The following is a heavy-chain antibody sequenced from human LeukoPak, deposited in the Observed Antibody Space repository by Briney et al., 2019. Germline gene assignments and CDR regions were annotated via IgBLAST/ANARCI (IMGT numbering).Heavy chain of an antibody. Sequence: SETLSLTCTVSGGSISSGGYYWSWIRQHPGKGLEWIGYIYYSGNTYYNPSLKSRVTISVDTSKNQFSLKLSSVTAADTAVYYCASWRGYSHHWGYWGQGTLVTVSS. CDR2: IYYSGNT. CDR3: ASWRGYSHHWGY. J-gene: IGHJ4*02. CDR1: GGSISSGGYY. V-gene: IGHV4-31*03. D-gene: IGHD5-18*01.